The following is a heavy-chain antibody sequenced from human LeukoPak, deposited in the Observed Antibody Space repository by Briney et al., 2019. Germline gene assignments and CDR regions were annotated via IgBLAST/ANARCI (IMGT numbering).Heavy chain of an antibody. CDR3: ANSICSSTSCYFDY. CDR2: ISAYNGNT. D-gene: IGHD2-2*01. CDR1: GYTFTSYG. Sequence: ASVKVSCKASGYTFTSYGISWVRQAPGQGLEWMGWISAYNGNTNYAQKLQGRVTMTTDTSTSTAYMELRSLRSDDTAVYYCANSICSSTSCYFDYWGQGTLVTVSS. V-gene: IGHV1-18*01. J-gene: IGHJ4*02.